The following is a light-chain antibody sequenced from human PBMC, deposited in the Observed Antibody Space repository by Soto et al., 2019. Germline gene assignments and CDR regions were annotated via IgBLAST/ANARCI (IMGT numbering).Light chain of an antibody. J-gene: IGLJ2*01. CDR3: CSYEGRSVV. CDR1: SSDVGGYNY. Sequence: QSALTQPRSVSGSPGQSVTISCTGTSSDVGGYNYVSWYQQHPGKAPKLMIYDVSKRPSGVPDRFSGSKSGNTASLTISGRQAEDEADYYCCSYEGRSVVFGGGTKLTVL. V-gene: IGLV2-11*01. CDR2: DVS.